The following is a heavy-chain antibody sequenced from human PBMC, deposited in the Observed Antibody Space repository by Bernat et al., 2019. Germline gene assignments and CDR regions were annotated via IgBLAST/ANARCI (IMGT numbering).Heavy chain of an antibody. CDR3: ARGTSTSAPYMDV. V-gene: IGHV3-11*05. CDR2: ISSSSSYT. J-gene: IGHJ6*03. Sequence: QVQLVESGGGLVKPGGSLRLSCAASGFTFSDYYMSWIRQAPGKGLDWVSYISSSSSYTNYAKTVKGRFTISRDNAKNSMYLQMNSLRAEDTAVYYCARGTSTSAPYMDVWGKGTTVTVSS. CDR1: GFTFSDYY.